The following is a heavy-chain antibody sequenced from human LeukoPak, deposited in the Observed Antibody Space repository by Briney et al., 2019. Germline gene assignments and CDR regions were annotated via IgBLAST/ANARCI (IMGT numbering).Heavy chain of an antibody. CDR1: GFSFSSYA. CDR3: AKKVAGIYAFDI. CDR2: ITTSAGT. Sequence: GGSLRLSCAASGFSFSSYAMSWVRQAPGKGLHWVSSITTSAGTNYADPVKGRFTISRDNSKNTLYLQMNSLRAEDTAVYYCAKKVAGIYAFDIWGQGTMVTIS. V-gene: IGHV3-23*01. J-gene: IGHJ3*02.